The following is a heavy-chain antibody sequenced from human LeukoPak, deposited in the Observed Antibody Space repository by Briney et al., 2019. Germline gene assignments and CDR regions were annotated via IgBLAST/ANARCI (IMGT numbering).Heavy chain of an antibody. J-gene: IGHJ6*03. V-gene: IGHV4-34*01. CDR1: GGSFSGYY. CDR3: ARGGLWFSYYYMDV. CDR2: IYYSGST. D-gene: IGHD3-10*01. Sequence: SETLSLTCAVYGGSFSGYYGGWIRQPPGKGLEGIGSIYYSGSTYYNPSLKSRVTISVDTSKNQFSLKLSSVTAADTAVYYCARGGLWFSYYYMDVWGKGTTVTVSS.